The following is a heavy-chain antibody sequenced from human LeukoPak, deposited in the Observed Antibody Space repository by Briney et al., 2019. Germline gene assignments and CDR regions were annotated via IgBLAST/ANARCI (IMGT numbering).Heavy chain of an antibody. CDR2: MNPNSGNT. Sequence: ASVKVSPKAYGYTFTSYDMNWVRQATGQGLEWMGWMNPNSGNTGYAQKFQGRVTITRNTSISTAYMELSSLRSEDTAVYYCARGLGSRNSSYLEDAFNSRGQGTMDNVSS. D-gene: IGHD4-11*01. J-gene: IGHJ3*02. V-gene: IGHV1-8*03. CDR1: GYTFTSYD. CDR3: ARGLGSRNSSYLEDAFNS.